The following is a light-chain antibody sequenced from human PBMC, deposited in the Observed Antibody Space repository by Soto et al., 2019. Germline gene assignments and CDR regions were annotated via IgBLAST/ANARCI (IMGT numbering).Light chain of an antibody. Sequence: DIQMTQSPSTLSASVGDRVTITCRASQSISSWLDWYQQKPGKAPKLLIYTASSLESGVPSRFSGSGSGTEFTLTISSLQPDDFATYYCQQSNSYSPSFGQGTKVEIK. CDR3: QQSNSYSPS. V-gene: IGKV1-5*03. CDR1: QSISSW. CDR2: TAS. J-gene: IGKJ1*01.